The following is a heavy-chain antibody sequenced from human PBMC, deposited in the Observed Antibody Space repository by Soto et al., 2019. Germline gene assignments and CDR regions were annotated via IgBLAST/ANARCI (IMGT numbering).Heavy chain of an antibody. CDR1: GGSISSGDYY. Sequence: NPSETLSLTCTVSGGSISSGDYYWSWIRQPPGKGLEWIGYIYYSGSTYYNPSLKSRVTISVDTSKNQFSLKLSSVTAADTAVYYCARDPADYDSSGYYLDYWGQGTLVTVSS. CDR2: IYYSGST. D-gene: IGHD3-22*01. CDR3: ARDPADYDSSGYYLDY. J-gene: IGHJ4*02. V-gene: IGHV4-30-4*02.